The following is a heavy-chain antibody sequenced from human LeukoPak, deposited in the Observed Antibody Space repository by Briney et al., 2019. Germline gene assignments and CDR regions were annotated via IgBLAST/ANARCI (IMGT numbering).Heavy chain of an antibody. V-gene: IGHV1-24*01. Sequence: ASVKVSCKVSGYTLTELSVHWVRQAPGKGLEWMGGFDPEDGETIHAQKFQGRVTMTEDTSTDTAYMELSSLRSEDTAVYYCAAYYDSSGYYRYYFDYWGQGTLVTVSS. CDR3: AAYYDSSGYYRYYFDY. J-gene: IGHJ4*02. CDR1: GYTLTELS. CDR2: FDPEDGET. D-gene: IGHD3-22*01.